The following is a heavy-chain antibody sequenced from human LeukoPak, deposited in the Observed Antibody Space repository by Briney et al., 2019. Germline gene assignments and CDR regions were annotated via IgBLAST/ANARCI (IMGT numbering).Heavy chain of an antibody. D-gene: IGHD3-22*01. CDR1: GGSISSYY. J-gene: IGHJ3*02. Sequence: PSETLSLTCTVSGGSISSYYWSWIRQPPGKGLEWIGYIYYSGSTNYNPSLKSRVTISVDTSKNQFSLKLSSVTAADTAVYYCARYDYDSSGYYTDAFDIWGQGTMVTVSS. CDR2: IYYSGST. V-gene: IGHV4-59*01. CDR3: ARYDYDSSGYYTDAFDI.